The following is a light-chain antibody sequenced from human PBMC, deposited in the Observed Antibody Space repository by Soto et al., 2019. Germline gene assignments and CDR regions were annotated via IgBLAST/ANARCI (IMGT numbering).Light chain of an antibody. CDR3: AAWDDSRNGLYV. V-gene: IGLV1-44*01. J-gene: IGLJ1*01. CDR1: SSNIGINT. CDR2: TDN. Sequence: QSVLTQPPSASGTPGQRVTISCSGSSSNIGINTVNWYQQVPGTAPKLLIYTDNQRPSGGPDRFSGSKSGSSASLAISRLQSGDEADYYCAAWDDSRNGLYVFGTGTKLTVL.